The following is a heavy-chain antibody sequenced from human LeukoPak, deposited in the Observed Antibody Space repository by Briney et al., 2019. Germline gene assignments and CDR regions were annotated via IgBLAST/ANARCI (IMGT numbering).Heavy chain of an antibody. J-gene: IGHJ5*02. CDR1: GFTFSSQS. V-gene: IGHV3-21*01. D-gene: IGHD3-16*02. Sequence: GGSLRLSCAASGFTFSSQSMNWVRQAPGKGLEWVSSISSSSSYRYYADSVKGRFTISRDNAKNSLYLQMNSLRAEDTAVYYCARALVMASANYDYIWGSYRPAWGQGTLVTVSS. CDR3: ARALVMASANYDYIWGSYRPA. CDR2: ISSSSSYR.